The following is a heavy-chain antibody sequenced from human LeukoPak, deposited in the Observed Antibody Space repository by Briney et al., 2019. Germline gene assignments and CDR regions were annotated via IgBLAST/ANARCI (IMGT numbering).Heavy chain of an antibody. D-gene: IGHD6-13*01. J-gene: IGHJ4*02. Sequence: PGGSLRHSCAASGFTFSSYWMSWVRQAPGKGLEWVANIKQDGSRIHYVDSVKGRFTISRDNAKNSLYLQMNSLRAEDTAVYYCARDPGIAAAGTVGYFDFWGQGTLVTVSS. CDR1: GFTFSSYW. V-gene: IGHV3-7*01. CDR3: ARDPGIAAAGTVGYFDF. CDR2: IKQDGSRI.